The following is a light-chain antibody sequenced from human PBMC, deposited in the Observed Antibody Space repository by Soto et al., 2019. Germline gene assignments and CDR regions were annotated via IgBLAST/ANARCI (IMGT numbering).Light chain of an antibody. CDR1: SSDVGGYNY. Sequence: QSALTQPASVSGSPRHSITISCTGTSSDVGGYNYVSWYQQHPGKAPKLVIYEVSNRPSGVSNRFSGSKSGNTASLTISGLQAEDEADYYCSSYTSSSPWVFGGGTQLTVL. CDR2: EVS. CDR3: SSYTSSSPWV. V-gene: IGLV2-14*01. J-gene: IGLJ3*02.